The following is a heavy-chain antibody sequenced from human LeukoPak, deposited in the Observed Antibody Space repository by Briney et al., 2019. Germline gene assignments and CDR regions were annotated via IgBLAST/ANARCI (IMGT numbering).Heavy chain of an antibody. D-gene: IGHD3-22*01. Sequence: SETLSLTCTVSGGSISSGGYYWSWIRQHPGKGLEWIGYISYSGSTYCNPSLKSRVTISVDTSKNQFSLKLSSVTAADTAVYYCATDSSGYRIFDYWGQGTLVTVSS. J-gene: IGHJ4*02. CDR1: GGSISSGGYY. CDR3: ATDSSGYRIFDY. V-gene: IGHV4-31*03. CDR2: ISYSGST.